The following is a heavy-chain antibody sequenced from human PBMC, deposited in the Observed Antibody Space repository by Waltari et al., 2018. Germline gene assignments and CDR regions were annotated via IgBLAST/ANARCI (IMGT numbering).Heavy chain of an antibody. Sequence: QVQLPESGPGLVKPSQTLSLTCTVSGGSISSGSFYWSWIRQPAGKGLEWIGYIYASGSTNYNPSLNSRFTISVYTSKNQFSLKLSSVTAADTAVYYCARDLTKYCGRGVFDYWGQGTPVTVSS. CDR3: ARDLTKYCGRGVFDY. CDR1: GGSISSGSFY. D-gene: IGHD2-21*01. V-gene: IGHV4-61*09. J-gene: IGHJ4*02. CDR2: IYASGST.